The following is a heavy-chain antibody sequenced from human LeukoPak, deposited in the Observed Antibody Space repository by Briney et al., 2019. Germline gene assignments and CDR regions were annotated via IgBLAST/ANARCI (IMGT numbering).Heavy chain of an antibody. CDR1: GYTFNGYY. CDR3: ARDGGDDYNRNYFDY. Sequence: ASVKVSCKASGYTFNGYYMYWVRKAPGQGLEWMGWINPNSGGTNYAQKFQGRVTMTRDTSISTASMELSRLGSDDTAVYYCARDGGDDYNRNYFDYWGQGTLVTVSS. J-gene: IGHJ4*02. CDR2: INPNSGGT. V-gene: IGHV1-2*02. D-gene: IGHD5-24*01.